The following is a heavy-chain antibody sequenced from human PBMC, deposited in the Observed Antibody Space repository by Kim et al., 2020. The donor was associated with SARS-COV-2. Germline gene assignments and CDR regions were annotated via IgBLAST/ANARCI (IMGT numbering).Heavy chain of an antibody. V-gene: IGHV4-4*07. Sequence: TNYGSSLKSRVSMSLDRSKNEISLKLGSVTAADTAVYFCARAPTGNGFDVWGQGTLLIVSS. CDR2: T. CDR3: ARAPTGNGFDV. J-gene: IGHJ3*01.